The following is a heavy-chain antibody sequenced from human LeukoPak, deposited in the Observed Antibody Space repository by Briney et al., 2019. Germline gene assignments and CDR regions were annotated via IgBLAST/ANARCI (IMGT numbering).Heavy chain of an antibody. Sequence: GGSLRLSCAASGFTFSSYAMRWVRQAPGKGLEWVSGISGSGSSTYYADSVKGRFTIARDNSKNTLYLQMNSLRAEDTAVYYCAKGNCRGTSCYSDYWGQGTLVTVSS. D-gene: IGHD2-2*02. CDR2: ISGSGSST. V-gene: IGHV3-23*01. CDR1: GFTFSSYA. CDR3: AKGNCRGTSCYSDY. J-gene: IGHJ4*02.